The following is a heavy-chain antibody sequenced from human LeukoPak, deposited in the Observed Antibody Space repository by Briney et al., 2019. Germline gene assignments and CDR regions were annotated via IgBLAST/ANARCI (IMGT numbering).Heavy chain of an antibody. CDR2: ISDRGSRT. V-gene: IGHV3-23*01. D-gene: IGHD3-22*01. J-gene: IGHJ4*02. CDR1: GITLSNYG. CDR3: AKRGVVIRVILVGFHKEAYYFDS. Sequence: GGSLRLSCAVSGITLSNYGMSWVRQAPGKGLEWVAGISDRGSRTNYADSVKGRFTISTDHPKNTLYLQMNSLTAEDTAVYFCAKRGVVIRVILVGFHKEAYYFDSWGQGALVTVSS.